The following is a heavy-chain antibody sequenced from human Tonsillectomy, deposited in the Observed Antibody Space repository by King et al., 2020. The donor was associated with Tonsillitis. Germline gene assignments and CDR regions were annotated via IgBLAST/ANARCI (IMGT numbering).Heavy chain of an antibody. CDR3: AKDTRRDGYSLYYFDY. V-gene: IGHV3-9*01. CDR1: VFTFDDYA. Sequence: EVQLVESGGGLVQPGRSLRLSCAASVFTFDDYAMHWVRQAPGTGLEWVSGISWNSGSIGYADSVKGRFTISRDNAKNSLYLQMNSLRAEDTALYYCAKDTRRDGYSLYYFDYWGRGTLVTVSS. D-gene: IGHD5-24*01. J-gene: IGHJ4*02. CDR2: ISWNSGSI.